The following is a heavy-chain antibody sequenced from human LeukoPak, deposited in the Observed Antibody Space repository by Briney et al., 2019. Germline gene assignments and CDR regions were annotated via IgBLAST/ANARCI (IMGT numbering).Heavy chain of an antibody. Sequence: SQTLSLTCTVSGGSISSGDYYWSWIRQPPGRGVELIGYMYYSGSTYYNPSLKSRVTISVDTSKNQFSLKLSSVTAADTAVYYCARGGYCSGGSCYAPLGILYWGPGTLVTVSS. CDR1: GGSISSGDYY. CDR2: MYYSGST. J-gene: IGHJ4*02. CDR3: ARGGYCSGGSCYAPLGILY. D-gene: IGHD2-15*01. V-gene: IGHV4-30-4*08.